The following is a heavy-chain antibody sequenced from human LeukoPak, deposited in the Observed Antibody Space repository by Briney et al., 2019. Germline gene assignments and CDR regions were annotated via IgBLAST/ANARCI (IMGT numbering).Heavy chain of an antibody. CDR2: INPNSGGT. V-gene: IGHV1-2*02. Sequence: ASVKVSCKASVYTFTGYYMHWVRQAPGQGLEWMGWINPNSGGTNYAQKFQGRVTMTRDTSISTAYMELSRLRSDDTAVYYCATDRAYCGGDCYPTVFDYWGQGTLVTVSS. CDR3: ATDRAYCGGDCYPTVFDY. J-gene: IGHJ4*02. CDR1: VYTFTGYY. D-gene: IGHD2-21*02.